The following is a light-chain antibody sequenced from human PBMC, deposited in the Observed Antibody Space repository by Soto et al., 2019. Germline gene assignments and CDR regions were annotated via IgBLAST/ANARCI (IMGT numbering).Light chain of an antibody. Sequence: QSVLTQPPSASGTPGQRVTISCSGSSSNIGSNYVYWYQQFPGTAPKLLIYSNNQRPSGVPDRFSGSKSGTSASLAISGLRSEDEADYYCAAWDDSLSRVVFGGGTKLTVL. CDR3: AAWDDSLSRVV. CDR2: SNN. CDR1: SSNIGSNY. J-gene: IGLJ2*01. V-gene: IGLV1-47*01.